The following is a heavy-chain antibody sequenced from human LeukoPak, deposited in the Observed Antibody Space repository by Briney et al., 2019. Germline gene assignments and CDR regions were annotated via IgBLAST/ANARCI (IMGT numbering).Heavy chain of an antibody. V-gene: IGHV1-2*02. J-gene: IGHJ5*02. CDR1: GYTFTDYY. Sequence: ASVKVSCKASGYTFTDYYMHWVRQAPGQGLEWMGWINPNSGGTNYAQTFQGRVTMTRDTSTSTVYMELSSLRSEDTAVYYCARAAVRDTAKNWFDPWGQGTLVTVSS. CDR2: INPNSGGT. CDR3: ARAAVRDTAKNWFDP. D-gene: IGHD5-18*01.